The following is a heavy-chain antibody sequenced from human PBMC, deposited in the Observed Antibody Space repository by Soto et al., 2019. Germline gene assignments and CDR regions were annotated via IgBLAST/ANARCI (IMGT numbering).Heavy chain of an antibody. CDR1: GGTFGSFA. D-gene: IGHD2-2*01. Sequence: QVQLVQSGAEVKKPGSSVKVSCKASGGTFGSFAFSWVRQAPGQGLEWMGGIIPVSGAAHYAQKFQGRVTITADESTSTAYMELSSLPSQDTAVYYCARALGCRSTSCTLDYWGQGTRVIVSS. CDR3: ARALGCRSTSCTLDY. V-gene: IGHV1-69*01. CDR2: IIPVSGAA. J-gene: IGHJ4*02.